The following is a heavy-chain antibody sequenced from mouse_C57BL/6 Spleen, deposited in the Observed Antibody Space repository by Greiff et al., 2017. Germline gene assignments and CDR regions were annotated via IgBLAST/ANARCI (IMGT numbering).Heavy chain of an antibody. CDR2: ISYDGSN. CDR1: GYSITSGYY. J-gene: IGHJ4*01. Sequence: ESGPGLVKPSQSLSLTCSVTGYSITSGYYWNWIRQFPGNKLEWRGYISYDGSNNYNPSLKNRISITRDTSKNQFFLKLNSVTTEDTATYYCARELASMDYWGQGTSVTVSS. CDR3: ARELASMDY. V-gene: IGHV3-6*01. D-gene: IGHD4-1*01.